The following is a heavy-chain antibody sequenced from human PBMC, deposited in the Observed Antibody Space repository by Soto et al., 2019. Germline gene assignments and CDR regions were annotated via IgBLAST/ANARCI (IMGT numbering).Heavy chain of an antibody. V-gene: IGHV2-5*02. D-gene: IGHD4-4*01. Sequence: SGPTLVNPTQTLTLTCTFSGFSLSTSGVGVGWIRQPPGKALEWLALIYWDDDKRYSPSLKSRLTITKDTSKNQVVLTMTNMDPVDTATYYCARGNTVTTRAHWFDPWGQGTLVTVSS. CDR1: GFSLSTSGVG. CDR3: ARGNTVTTRAHWFDP. J-gene: IGHJ5*02. CDR2: IYWDDDK.